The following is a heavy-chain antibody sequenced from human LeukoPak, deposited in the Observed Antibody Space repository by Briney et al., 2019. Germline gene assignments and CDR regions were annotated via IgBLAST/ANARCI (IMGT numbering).Heavy chain of an antibody. CDR2: ISAYNGNT. V-gene: IGHV1-18*01. J-gene: IGHJ4*02. CDR1: GYTFISYG. Sequence: ASVKVSCKASGYTFISYGISWVRQAPGQGLEWMGWISAYNGNTNYAQKLQGRVTMTTDTSTSTAYMELWSLRSDDTAVYYCARDYYDSSGYYLFDYWGQGTLVTVSS. D-gene: IGHD3-22*01. CDR3: ARDYYDSSGYYLFDY.